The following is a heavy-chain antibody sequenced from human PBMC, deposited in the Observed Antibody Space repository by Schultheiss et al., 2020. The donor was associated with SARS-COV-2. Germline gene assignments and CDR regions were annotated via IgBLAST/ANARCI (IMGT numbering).Heavy chain of an antibody. Sequence: SETLSLTCTVSGGSISSYYWSWIRQPPGKGLEWIGYIYYSGSTYYNPSLKTRVTISVDTSKNQFSLKLSSVTAADTAVYYCARGGSYGYTIQPFDYWGQGTLVTVSS. CDR3: ARGGSYGYTIQPFDY. V-gene: IGHV4-59*06. CDR2: IYYSGST. D-gene: IGHD5-18*01. J-gene: IGHJ4*02. CDR1: GGSISSYY.